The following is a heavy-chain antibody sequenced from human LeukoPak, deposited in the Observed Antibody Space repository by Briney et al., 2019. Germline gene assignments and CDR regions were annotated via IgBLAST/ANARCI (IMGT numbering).Heavy chain of an antibody. CDR1: GGSISSSSYY. CDR3: ARYVEDSSNWFNNWFDP. Sequence: SETLSLTCTVSGGSISSSSYYWVWIRQPPGKGLEWFGSIYYSGSTYYNPSLESRVTISVDTSKNQFSLKLRSVTAADTAVYYCARYVEDSSNWFNNWFDPWGQGTLVTVSS. V-gene: IGHV4-39*01. J-gene: IGHJ5*02. CDR2: IYYSGST. D-gene: IGHD6-13*01.